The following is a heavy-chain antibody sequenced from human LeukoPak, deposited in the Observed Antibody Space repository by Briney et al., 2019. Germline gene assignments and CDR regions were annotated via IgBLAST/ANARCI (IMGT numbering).Heavy chain of an antibody. D-gene: IGHD6-13*01. V-gene: IGHV4-4*07. CDR1: GGSISSYY. Sequence: SETLSLTCTVSGGSISSYYWSWIRQPAGKGLEWIGRIYTSGSTNYNPSLKSRVTMSVDTSKNQFSLKLSSVTAADTAVYYCAREGYSSSWAYGMDVWGQGTTVTVSS. J-gene: IGHJ6*02. CDR3: AREGYSSSWAYGMDV. CDR2: IYTSGST.